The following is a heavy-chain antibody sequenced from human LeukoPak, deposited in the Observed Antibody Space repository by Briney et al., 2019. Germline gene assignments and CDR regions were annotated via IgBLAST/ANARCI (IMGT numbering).Heavy chain of an antibody. Sequence: GGSLRLSCAASGFTFSSYSMNWVRQAPGKGLEWVSSISSSSSYIYYAVSVKGRFTISRDNAKNSLYLQMNSLRAEDTAVYYCARSELGSYFDYWGQGTLVTVSS. CDR1: GFTFSSYS. J-gene: IGHJ4*02. D-gene: IGHD3-10*01. CDR2: ISSSSSYI. V-gene: IGHV3-21*01. CDR3: ARSELGSYFDY.